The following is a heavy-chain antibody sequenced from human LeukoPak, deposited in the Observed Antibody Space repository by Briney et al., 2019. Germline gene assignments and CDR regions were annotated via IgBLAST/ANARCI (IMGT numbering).Heavy chain of an antibody. V-gene: IGHV4-59*01. Sequence: SETLSLTCAVYGGSFSGYYWSWIRRPPGKGLEWLGYIFDSGSTNYNPSLKSRVTISVDTSKNQFSLKLSSVTAADTAVYYCARDRLQLQSWGQGTLVTVSS. CDR2: IFDSGST. CDR3: ARDRLQLQS. D-gene: IGHD1-1*01. J-gene: IGHJ5*02. CDR1: GGSFSGYY.